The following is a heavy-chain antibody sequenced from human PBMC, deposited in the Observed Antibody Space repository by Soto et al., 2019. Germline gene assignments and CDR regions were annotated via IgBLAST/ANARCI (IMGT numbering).Heavy chain of an antibody. CDR1: GFTFSSYS. V-gene: IGHV3-21*01. CDR3: ARTRSSTIGSPYYYYYGMDV. Sequence: PGGSLRLSCAASGFTFSSYSMNWVRQAPGKGLEWVSSISSTSNYIYYADSVKGRFTISRDNAKNSLYLQMNSLRAEDTAVYYCARTRSSTIGSPYYYYYGMDVWGQGTTVTVSS. J-gene: IGHJ6*02. D-gene: IGHD2-2*01. CDR2: ISSTSNYI.